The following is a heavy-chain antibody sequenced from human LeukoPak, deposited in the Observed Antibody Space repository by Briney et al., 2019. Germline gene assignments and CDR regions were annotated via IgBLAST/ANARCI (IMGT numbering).Heavy chain of an antibody. V-gene: IGHV4-59*01. D-gene: IGHD3-9*01. CDR1: GCPISTYY. Sequence: SETLCLTCTASGCPISTYYWSWIRQPPGKGLEWFGNIYYSGSTNYNPSLKRRVTISVDTSKNQFSLKLSSVTAADTGVYYCAGAGPRQLRSFGWLLPMDAIDIWGEGTMVTVSS. CDR2: IYYSGST. CDR3: AGAGPRQLRSFGWLLPMDAIDI. J-gene: IGHJ3*02.